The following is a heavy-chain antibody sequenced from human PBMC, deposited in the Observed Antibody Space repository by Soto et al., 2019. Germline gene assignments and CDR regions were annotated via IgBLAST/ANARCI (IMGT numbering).Heavy chain of an antibody. Sequence: SETLSLTCTVSGGSISRGGYYWSWIRQHPGKGLEWIGYIYYSGATYYNPSLKGRVTISVDTSKNQFSLKLSSVTAADTAVYYCARGGLGYCSGGSCYSAELSRYYYGMDVWGQGTTVT. CDR3: ARGGLGYCSGGSCYSAELSRYYYGMDV. J-gene: IGHJ6*02. CDR2: IYYSGAT. CDR1: GGSISRGGYY. V-gene: IGHV4-31*03. D-gene: IGHD2-15*01.